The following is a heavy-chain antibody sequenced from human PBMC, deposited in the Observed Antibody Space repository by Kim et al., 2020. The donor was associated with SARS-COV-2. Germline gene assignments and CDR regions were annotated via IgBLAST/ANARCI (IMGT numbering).Heavy chain of an antibody. J-gene: IGHJ4*01. D-gene: IGHD1-1*01. CDR2: EQ. CDR3: ARENDVEFGY. Sequence: EQYYVDSVKGRFTITRDSAKIAVYLQMNSLRAEDTAVDDCARENDVEFGYWGRGSLVTVSS. V-gene: IGHV3-7*01.